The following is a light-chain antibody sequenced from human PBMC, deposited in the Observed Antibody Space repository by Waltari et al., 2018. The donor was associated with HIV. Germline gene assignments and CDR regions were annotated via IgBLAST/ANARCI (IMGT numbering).Light chain of an antibody. J-gene: IGLJ2*01. CDR2: EVS. CDR3: CSYVGVVNSFVL. Sequence: QSALTQPASVSGSPGPSITIPCTGTSSNLVPWYQQHPGKAPNLIIYEVSKRPSGVSDRFSSSKSGNTASLTIAGLQAEDEAEYHCCSYVGVVNSFVLFGGGTKLTVL. V-gene: IGLV2-23*02. CDR1: SSNL.